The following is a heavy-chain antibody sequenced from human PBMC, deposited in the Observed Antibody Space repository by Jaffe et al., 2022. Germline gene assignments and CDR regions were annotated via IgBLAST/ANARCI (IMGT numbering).Heavy chain of an antibody. CDR3: ARYRWYYDSSGSVFDY. D-gene: IGHD3-22*01. J-gene: IGHJ4*02. Sequence: QVQLQESGPGLVKPSETLSLTCAVSGYSISSGYYWGWIRQPPGKGLEWIGSIYHSGSTYYNPSLKSRVTISVDTSKNQFSLKLSSVTAADTAVYYCARYRWYYDSSGSVFDYWGQGTLVTVSS. CDR2: IYHSGST. CDR1: GYSISSGYY. V-gene: IGHV4-38-2*01.